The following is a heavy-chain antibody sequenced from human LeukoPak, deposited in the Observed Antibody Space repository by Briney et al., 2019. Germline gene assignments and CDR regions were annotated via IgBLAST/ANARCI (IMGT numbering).Heavy chain of an antibody. V-gene: IGHV4-4*02. CDR2: IYHSGST. Sequence: SETLSLTCAVSGGSISSGNWWSWVRQPPGKGLEWIGEIYHSGSTNYNPSLKSRVTISVDKSKNQFSLKLSSVTAADTAVYYCARSGVRAAAGDLDYWGQGTLVTVSS. J-gene: IGHJ4*02. CDR1: GGSISSGNW. D-gene: IGHD6-13*01. CDR3: ARSGVRAAAGDLDY.